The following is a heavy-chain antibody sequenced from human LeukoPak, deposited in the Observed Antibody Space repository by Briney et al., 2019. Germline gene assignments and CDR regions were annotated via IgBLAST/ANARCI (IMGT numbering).Heavy chain of an antibody. Sequence: GGSLRLSCAASGFTFGDYDMHWVRQATGKGLEWVSAIRSIGDRFYSGSVKGRFTISRENAKNTLYLEMNSLRVGDTAVYYCARLYSSGRYANAFYIWGQGTVVTVSS. CDR3: ARLYSSGRYANAFYI. CDR1: GFTFGDYD. J-gene: IGHJ3*02. D-gene: IGHD6-19*01. CDR2: IRSIGDR. V-gene: IGHV3-13*01.